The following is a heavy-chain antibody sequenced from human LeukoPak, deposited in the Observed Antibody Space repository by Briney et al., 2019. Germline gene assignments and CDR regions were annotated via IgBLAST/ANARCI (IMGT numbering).Heavy chain of an antibody. Sequence: SETLSLTCTVSGGSISSYYWSWIRQPAGKGLEWIGRIYTSGSTNYNPSLKSRVTMSVDTSKNQFSLKLSSVTAADTAVYYCAKSNRRYAYDNSGYYYAFNIWGQGTKVTVSS. CDR2: IYTSGST. D-gene: IGHD3-22*01. CDR3: AKSNRRYAYDNSGYYYAFNI. V-gene: IGHV4-4*07. CDR1: GGSISSYY. J-gene: IGHJ3*02.